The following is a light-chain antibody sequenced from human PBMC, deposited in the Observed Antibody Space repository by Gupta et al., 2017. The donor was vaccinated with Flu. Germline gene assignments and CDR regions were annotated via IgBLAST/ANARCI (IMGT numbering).Light chain of an antibody. CDR2: SAS. V-gene: IGKV1-39*01. CDR3: LQGVTTPLT. CDR1: QTISNY. J-gene: IGKJ3*01. Sequence: GDSVTITCRADQTISNYLSWYQQKPGKAPRLLIYSASHLESGVPSRFRGDGSGTEFTLTIDSLQPDDFATYFCLQGVTTPLTFGPGTNVHIK.